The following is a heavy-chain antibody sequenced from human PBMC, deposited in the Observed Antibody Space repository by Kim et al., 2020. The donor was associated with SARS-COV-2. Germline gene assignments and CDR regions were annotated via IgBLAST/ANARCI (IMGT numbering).Heavy chain of an antibody. Sequence: GGSLRLSCAASGFTVSSKYMHWVRQAPGKGLEWVSVIYVDGSTYYAASAMGGFTIFRENSKNTTHLQMNSLRAEDNTAYYCTRDLFNGYWYWGQCTLVT. V-gene: IGHV3-53*01. CDR3: TRDLFNGYWY. J-gene: IGHJ1*01. D-gene: IGHD2-8*02. CDR1: GFTVSSKY. CDR2: IYVDGST.